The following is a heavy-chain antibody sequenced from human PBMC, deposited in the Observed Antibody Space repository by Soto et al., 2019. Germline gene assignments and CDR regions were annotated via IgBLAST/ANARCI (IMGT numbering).Heavy chain of an antibody. V-gene: IGHV1-8*01. D-gene: IGHD4-17*01. CDR2: MNPNSGNT. CDR1: GGTFSTFG. CDR3: VRVVGAVDY. Sequence: ASVKVSCKTSGGTFSTFGISWVRQATGQGLEWMGWMNPNSGNTGSAQKFQGRVTMTRDTSTRTAYMELSRLTSEDTAVYYCVRVVGAVDYWGQGTLVTVSS. J-gene: IGHJ4*02.